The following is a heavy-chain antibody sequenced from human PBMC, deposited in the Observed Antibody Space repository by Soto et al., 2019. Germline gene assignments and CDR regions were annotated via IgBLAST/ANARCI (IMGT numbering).Heavy chain of an antibody. Sequence: EVQLVESGGGLVQPGGSLRLSCAASGFTFSSYSMNWVRQAPGKGLERVSYISSSSSTIYYADSVKGRFTISRDNAKNSLYLQMNSLRDDDTAVYYCAIGKDYAEGGYWGQGALVTVSS. J-gene: IGHJ4*02. CDR1: GFTFSSYS. V-gene: IGHV3-48*02. CDR2: ISSSSSTI. CDR3: AIGKDYAEGGY. D-gene: IGHD4-17*01.